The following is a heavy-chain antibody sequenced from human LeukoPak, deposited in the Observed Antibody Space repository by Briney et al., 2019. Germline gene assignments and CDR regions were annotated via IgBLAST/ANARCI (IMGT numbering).Heavy chain of an antibody. Sequence: GGSLRRSCAAAGFTFSSFEMNWVRQAPGKGLEWVSYISTSGGTRYYADSVKGRFTISRDNAKNSLYLQMNSLRAEDTAVYYCARVRYYYGMDVWGQGTTVIVSS. J-gene: IGHJ6*02. CDR2: ISTSGGTR. CDR3: ARVRYYYGMDV. CDR1: GFTFSSFE. V-gene: IGHV3-48*03.